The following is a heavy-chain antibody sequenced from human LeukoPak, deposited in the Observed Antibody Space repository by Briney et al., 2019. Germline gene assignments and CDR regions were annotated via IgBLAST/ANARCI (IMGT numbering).Heavy chain of an antibody. V-gene: IGHV1-46*01. CDR1: GYTFTSYY. Sequence: ASVKVSCKASGYTFTSYYMHWVRQAPGQGLEWMGIINPSGGSTSYAQKFQGRVTITRDTSASTAYMELSSLRSEDTAVYYCAGPARYCSSTSCYEEDYYYYYGMDVWGQGTTVTVSS. D-gene: IGHD2-2*01. J-gene: IGHJ6*02. CDR3: AGPARYCSSTSCYEEDYYYYYGMDV. CDR2: INPSGGST.